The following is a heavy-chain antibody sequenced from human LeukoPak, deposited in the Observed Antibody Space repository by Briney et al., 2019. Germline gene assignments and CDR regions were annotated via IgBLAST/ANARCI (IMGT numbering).Heavy chain of an antibody. D-gene: IGHD6-13*01. J-gene: IGHJ4*02. Sequence: PSETLSLTCAVYGGSFSGYYWSWIRQPPGKGLEWIGEINHSGSTNYNPSLKSRVTISVDTSKNQFSLKLSSVTAADTAVYYCARGRQRYSSSFDYWGQGTLVTVSS. CDR1: GGSFSGYY. V-gene: IGHV4-34*01. CDR3: ARGRQRYSSSFDY. CDR2: INHSGST.